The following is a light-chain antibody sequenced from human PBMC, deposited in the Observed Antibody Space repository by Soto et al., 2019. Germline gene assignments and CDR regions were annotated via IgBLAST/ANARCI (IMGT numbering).Light chain of an antibody. V-gene: IGKV3D-15*01. CDR2: GPF. CDR1: QSVNID. CDR3: QQYNNWPRT. J-gene: IGKJ1*01. Sequence: EKVMTQSPATLSVSKGERANLSCRASQSVNIDLAWYQQKPGQAPRLLIFGPFSRATGIPDRFSGSGSGTDFTLTISSLQSEDFAVYYCQQYNNWPRTFGQGTNVDIK.